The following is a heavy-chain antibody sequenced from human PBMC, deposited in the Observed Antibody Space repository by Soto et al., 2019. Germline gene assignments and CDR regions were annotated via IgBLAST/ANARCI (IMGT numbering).Heavy chain of an antibody. V-gene: IGHV4-59*03. Sequence: QVQLQESGPGLVKPSETLSLGCSVSGDSMIGYYWNWIRQPPGSGLEWLGYIYNSGASAYNSSLKSRITVSLDTSTNQFYLNLRSVTAADTAVYYCVRNKVTTMRFFDYWGPGKMVTVSS. CDR1: GDSMIGYY. CDR3: VRNKVTTMRFFDY. CDR2: IYNSGAS. D-gene: IGHD4-17*01. J-gene: IGHJ4*02.